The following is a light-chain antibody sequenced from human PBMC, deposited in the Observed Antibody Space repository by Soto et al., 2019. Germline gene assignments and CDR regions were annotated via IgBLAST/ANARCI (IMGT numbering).Light chain of an antibody. J-gene: IGKJ4*01. V-gene: IGKV3-15*01. CDR1: QSVGSS. CDR2: GAS. CDR3: QQYNNWPPLT. Sequence: EIVLTQSPGTLSLSPGERATLSCRASQSVGSSLAWYQQKPGQAPRLLIYGASTRATGIPARFNGSGSGTEFTLTISSLQSEDFAVYYCQQYNNWPPLTFGGGTKVDI.